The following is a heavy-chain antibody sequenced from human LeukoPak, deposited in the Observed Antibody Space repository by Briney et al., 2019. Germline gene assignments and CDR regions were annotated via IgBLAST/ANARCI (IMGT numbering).Heavy chain of an antibody. CDR1: GFTFSDYY. Sequence: GSLRLSCAASGFTFSDYYMTWVRQAPGKGLEWVAHIKEDGGEKHYVDPVKGRFTISRDNAENSLYLQMNSLRAEDTAMYYCVRDRGYCSGGTCYALWDYWGQGTLVTVSS. CDR3: VRDRGYCSGGTCYALWDY. V-gene: IGHV3-7*01. CDR2: IKEDGGEK. D-gene: IGHD2-15*01. J-gene: IGHJ4*02.